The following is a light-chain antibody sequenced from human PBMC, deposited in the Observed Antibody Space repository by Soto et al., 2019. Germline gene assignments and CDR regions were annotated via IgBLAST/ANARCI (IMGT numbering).Light chain of an antibody. J-gene: IGLJ2*01. CDR3: SSYAGSNIVV. CDR1: SSDVGGNNF. CDR2: EVS. Sequence: QSALTQPPSASGSPGQSVTISCTGTSSDVGGNNFVSWYQQHPGKAPKLMIYEVSERPSGVPDRFSGSKSGNTASLTVSGLQAEDEADYYCSSYAGSNIVVFVGGTKLTVL. V-gene: IGLV2-8*01.